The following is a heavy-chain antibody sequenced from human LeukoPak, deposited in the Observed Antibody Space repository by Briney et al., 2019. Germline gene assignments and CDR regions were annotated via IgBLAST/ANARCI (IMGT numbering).Heavy chain of an antibody. CDR2: IIPIFGTA. CDR1: GGTFSSYA. J-gene: IGHJ4*02. Sequence: SVKVSCKASGGTFSSYAISWVQQAPGQGLEWMGGIIPIFGTANYAQKFQGRVTITTDESTSTAYMELSSLRSEDTAVYYCAGYDSSGYYTDYWGQGTLVTVSS. CDR3: AGYDSSGYYTDY. V-gene: IGHV1-69*05. D-gene: IGHD3-22*01.